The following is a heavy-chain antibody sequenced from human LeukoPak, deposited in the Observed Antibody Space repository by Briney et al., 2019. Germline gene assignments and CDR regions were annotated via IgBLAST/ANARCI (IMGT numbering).Heavy chain of an antibody. CDR3: ARPYCSSTSCYYVY. D-gene: IGHD2-2*01. J-gene: IGHJ4*02. CDR2: INPNSGGT. V-gene: IGHV1-2*02. Sequence: ASVKVSCKASGYTFTGYYMHWVRQAPGQGLEWMGWINPNSGGTNYAQKFQGRVTMTRDTSISTAYMELSRLRSDDTAVYYCARPYCSSTSCYYVYWGRGTLVTVSS. CDR1: GYTFTGYY.